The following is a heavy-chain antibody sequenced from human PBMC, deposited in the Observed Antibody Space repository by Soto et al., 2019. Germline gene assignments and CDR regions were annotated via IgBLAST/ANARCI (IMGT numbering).Heavy chain of an antibody. D-gene: IGHD3-22*01. Sequence: SVKVSCKASGGTFSSYAISWVRQAPGQGLEWMGGIIPIFGTANYAQKFQGRVTITADESTSTAYMELSSLRSEDTAVYYCARQTSPYGIVGSSGYNYWGRGTLVTVSS. V-gene: IGHV1-69*13. CDR1: GGTFSSYA. CDR3: ARQTSPYGIVGSSGYNY. J-gene: IGHJ4*02. CDR2: IIPIFGTA.